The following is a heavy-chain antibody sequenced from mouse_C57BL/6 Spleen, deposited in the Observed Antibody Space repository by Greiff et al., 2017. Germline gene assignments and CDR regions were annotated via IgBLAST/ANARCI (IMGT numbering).Heavy chain of an antibody. Sequence: EVKLVESGGGLVKPGGSLKLSCAASGFTFSSYAMSWVRQTPEKRLEWVATISDGGSYTYYPDNVKGRFTISRDNAKNNLYLQMSHLKSEDTAMYYCAREKGPYYYAMDYWGQGTSVTVSS. J-gene: IGHJ4*01. CDR2: ISDGGSYT. CDR3: AREKGPYYYAMDY. V-gene: IGHV5-4*01. CDR1: GFTFSSYA.